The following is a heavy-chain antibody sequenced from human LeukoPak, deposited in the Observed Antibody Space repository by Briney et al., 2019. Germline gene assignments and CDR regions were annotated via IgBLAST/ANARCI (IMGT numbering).Heavy chain of an antibody. CDR2: INPSGGST. J-gene: IGHJ5*02. Sequence: ASVKVSCKASGYTFTSYYMHWVRQAPGQGLEWMGIINPSGGSTSYAQKFQGRVTMTRDMSTSTVYMELSSLRSEDTAVYYCAREYQLLYGPFGTSKMGNWFDPWGQGTLVTVSS. V-gene: IGHV1-46*01. D-gene: IGHD2-2*02. CDR3: AREYQLLYGPFGTSKMGNWFDP. CDR1: GYTFTSYY.